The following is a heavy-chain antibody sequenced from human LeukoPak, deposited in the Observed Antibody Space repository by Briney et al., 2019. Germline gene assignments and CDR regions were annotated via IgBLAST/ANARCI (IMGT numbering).Heavy chain of an antibody. J-gene: IGHJ6*02. V-gene: IGHV3-9*01. CDR1: GFTFSSYS. Sequence: PGGSLSLSCVASGFTFSSYSMKWVRQAPGKGLEWVSGISWNSGSIGYADSVKGRFTISRDNAKNSLYLQMNSLRAEDTALYYCAKDRDTEKTLYTLYYYYYGMDVWGQGTTVTVSS. CDR3: AKDRDTEKTLYTLYYYYYGMDV. D-gene: IGHD5-18*01. CDR2: ISWNSGSI.